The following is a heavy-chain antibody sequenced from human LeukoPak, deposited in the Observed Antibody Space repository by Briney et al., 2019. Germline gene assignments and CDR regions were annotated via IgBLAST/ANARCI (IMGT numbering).Heavy chain of an antibody. D-gene: IGHD3-22*01. CDR3: ASPIKTMTDDAFDI. V-gene: IGHV5-51*01. Sequence: GESLKISCKGSGYSFTSYWIGWVRQMPGKGLEWMGIIYPGDSDTRYSTSFQGQVTISADKSISTAYLQWGSLKASDTAMYYCASPIKTMTDDAFDIWGQGTMVTVSS. J-gene: IGHJ3*02. CDR2: IYPGDSDT. CDR1: GYSFTSYW.